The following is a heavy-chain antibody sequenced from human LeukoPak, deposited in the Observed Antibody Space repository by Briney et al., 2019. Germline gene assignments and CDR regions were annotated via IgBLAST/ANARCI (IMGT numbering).Heavy chain of an antibody. CDR2: VYYSGST. J-gene: IGHJ3*02. D-gene: IGHD4-23*01. CDR1: GGSISTYY. V-gene: IGHV4-59*08. CDR3: ARHGGDYVGFDM. Sequence: PSETLSLTCTVSGGSISTYYWSGIRQPPGKGLEWIAYVYYSGSTNSNPSLKSRVTISVDTSKNQFSLKLSSVTAADTAVYYCARHGGDYVGFDMWGQGTMVTVSS.